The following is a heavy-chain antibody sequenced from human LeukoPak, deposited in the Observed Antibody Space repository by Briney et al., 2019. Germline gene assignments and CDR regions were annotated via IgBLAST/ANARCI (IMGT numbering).Heavy chain of an antibody. CDR1: GFTFSSYA. J-gene: IGHJ3*02. CDR2: ISGSGGRT. CDR3: AKGLGNWGPGDAFDI. D-gene: IGHD7-27*01. V-gene: IGHV3-23*01. Sequence: PGGSLRLSCAASGFTFSSYAMSWVRQAPGKGLEWVSGISGSGGRTYYADSVKGRFTISRDNSKNTLYLQMNSLRAEDTAVYYCAKGLGNWGPGDAFDIWGQGTMVTVSS.